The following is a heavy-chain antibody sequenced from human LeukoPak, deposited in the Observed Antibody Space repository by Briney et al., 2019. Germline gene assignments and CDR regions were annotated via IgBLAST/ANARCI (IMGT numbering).Heavy chain of an antibody. CDR2: IYHSGTT. V-gene: IGHV4-38-2*01. CDR3: AVWFGELSSAYFDY. CDR1: GYSISNGYC. J-gene: IGHJ4*02. D-gene: IGHD3-10*01. Sequence: SETLSLTCAVSGYSISNGYCWGWIRQPPGKGPEWIGSIYHSGTTYYNPSLKSRVTISVDTSKNQFSLKLSSVTAADTAVYYCAVWFGELSSAYFDYWGQGTLVTVSS.